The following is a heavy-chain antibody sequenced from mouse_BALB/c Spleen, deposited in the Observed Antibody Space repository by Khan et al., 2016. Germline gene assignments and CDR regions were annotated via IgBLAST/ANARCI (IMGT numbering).Heavy chain of an antibody. V-gene: IGHV1S135*01. CDR2: IDPYNGVS. J-gene: IGHJ3*01. D-gene: IGHD2-1*01. CDR3: ARLDGNYVPFAY. CDR1: GYAFTTYN. Sequence: VQLKQSGPELVKPGASVKVSCKGSGYAFTTYNMYWVKQSHGKSLEWIGYIDPYNGVSSYNQKFKDKATLTVDESSSTAYMHLNSLTSEDSAVYYCARLDGNYVPFAYWGQGTLVTVSA.